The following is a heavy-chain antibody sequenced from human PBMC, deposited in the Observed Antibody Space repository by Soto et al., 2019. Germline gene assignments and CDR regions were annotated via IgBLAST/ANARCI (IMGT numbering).Heavy chain of an antibody. Sequence: EVQLVESGGGLVKPGGSLRLSCAASGFTFSSYSMNWVRQAPGKGLEWVSSISSSSRYIYYANSVKGRFTISRDNAKNYLYLQMNSLRAEDKAVYYCARDSAPPLIAADYYYYGMDVWGQGTTVTVSS. D-gene: IGHD6-13*01. V-gene: IGHV3-21*01. J-gene: IGHJ6*02. CDR1: GFTFSSYS. CDR2: ISSSSRYI. CDR3: ARDSAPPLIAADYYYYGMDV.